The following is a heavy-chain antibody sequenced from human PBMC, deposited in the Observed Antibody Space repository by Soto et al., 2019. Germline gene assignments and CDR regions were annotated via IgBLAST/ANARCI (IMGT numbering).Heavy chain of an antibody. D-gene: IGHD3-16*01. CDR3: ARLPDQGDDAFDT. V-gene: IGHV1-8*01. Sequence: QVQLVQSGAEVKKPGASVKVSCKASGYTFTTYDINWVRQATGQGLEWMGWMNANSGTTGYAQKFQGRVTMTTNTSISTAYMELSSLRSEDTAVYYCARLPDQGDDAFDTWGQGTMVTVSS. CDR1: GYTFTTYD. CDR2: MNANSGTT. J-gene: IGHJ3*02.